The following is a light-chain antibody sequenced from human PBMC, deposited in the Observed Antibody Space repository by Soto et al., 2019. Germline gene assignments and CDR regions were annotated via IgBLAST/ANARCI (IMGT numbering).Light chain of an antibody. CDR3: QHHNSYSAA. Sequence: DIQMTQSPATLSWSVGDRVTITCRASQTISSLFAWCHQQPGNATTLLIYKASTLKSGVLPSFSGSGSATAFTPPISSLQDADFVTYYCQHHNSYSAAFGQGTQVDIK. CDR2: KAS. J-gene: IGKJ1*01. CDR1: QTISSL. V-gene: IGKV1-5*03.